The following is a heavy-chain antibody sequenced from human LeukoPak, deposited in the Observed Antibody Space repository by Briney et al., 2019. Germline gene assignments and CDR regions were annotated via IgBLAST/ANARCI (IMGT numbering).Heavy chain of an antibody. CDR3: ARDAAAAGLFAY. V-gene: IGHV4-59*01. CDR1: GGSISSYY. CDR2: IYYSGST. J-gene: IGHJ4*02. D-gene: IGHD6-13*01. Sequence: SETLSLTCTVSGGSISSYYWSWIRQPPGKGLEWIGYIYYSGSTNYNPSLKSRVTVSVDTSKNQFSLKLSSVTAADTAVYYCARDAAAAGLFAYWGQGTLVTVSS.